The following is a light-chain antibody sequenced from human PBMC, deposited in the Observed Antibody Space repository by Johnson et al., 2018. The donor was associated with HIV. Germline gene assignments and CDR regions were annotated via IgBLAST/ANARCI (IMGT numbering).Light chain of an antibody. CDR2: DNN. CDR1: SSNIGNNY. J-gene: IGLJ1*01. V-gene: IGLV1-51*01. Sequence: QSVLTQPPSVSAAPGQKVTISCSGSSSNIGNNYVSWYQQLPGTAPKLLIYDNNKRPSGIPDRFSGSKSGASATLDIIGLQTGDEADYYCGTWDNSLNVYVFGTGTKVTVL. CDR3: GTWDNSLNVYV.